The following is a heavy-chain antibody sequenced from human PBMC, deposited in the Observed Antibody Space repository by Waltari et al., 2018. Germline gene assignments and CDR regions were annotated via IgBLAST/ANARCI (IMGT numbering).Heavy chain of an antibody. Sequence: QVQLVQSGAEVKKPGASVKVSCKASGYTFTSYDINWVRQATGQGLEWMGWMNTNSGNQGYAQKCQGRVTITRNTSISTAYMELSSLRSEDTAVYYCARVRYYYGSGGPIDYWGQGTLVTVSS. CDR1: GYTFTSYD. CDR2: MNTNSGNQ. D-gene: IGHD3-10*01. V-gene: IGHV1-8*03. CDR3: ARVRYYYGSGGPIDY. J-gene: IGHJ4*02.